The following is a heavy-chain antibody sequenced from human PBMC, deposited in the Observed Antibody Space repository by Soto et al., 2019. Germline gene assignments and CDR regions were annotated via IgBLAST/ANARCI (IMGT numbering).Heavy chain of an antibody. D-gene: IGHD3-10*01. Sequence: QLQLQESDPGLVKPSETLSLTCSVSGGSISTSSYFWGWIRQPPGKGLEWVGAVHYSGSANYRSSPQSRVTISVDTSQTQFSLRLRSVTAADTAVYYCARHRWGSGSYSGLLDFWGQGALVTVSS. CDR2: VHYSGSA. CDR1: GGSISTSSYF. V-gene: IGHV4-39*01. CDR3: ARHRWGSGSYSGLLDF. J-gene: IGHJ4*02.